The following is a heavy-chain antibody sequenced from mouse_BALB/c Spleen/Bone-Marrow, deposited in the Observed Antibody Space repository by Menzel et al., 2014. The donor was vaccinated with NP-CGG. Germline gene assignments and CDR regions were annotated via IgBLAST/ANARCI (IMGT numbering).Heavy chain of an antibody. CDR3: ARSGKVRNAMDY. CDR2: ISGYYGDA. J-gene: IGHJ4*01. D-gene: IGHD2-14*01. V-gene: IGHV1S137*01. Sequence: QVQLQHPGAKLVRPGVSVKISCKGPGYTFTDHAIHWVKRSHAKSLEWIGVISGYYGDAIYNQKFKGKATMTVDKSSSTAYMELARLTSEDSAIYYCARSGKVRNAMDYWGQGTSVTVSS. CDR1: GYTFTDHA.